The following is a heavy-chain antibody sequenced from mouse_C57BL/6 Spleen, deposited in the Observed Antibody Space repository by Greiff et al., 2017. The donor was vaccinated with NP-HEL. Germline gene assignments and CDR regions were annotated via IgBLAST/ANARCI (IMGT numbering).Heavy chain of an antibody. CDR3: TRSRTVVATNAMDY. CDR1: GYTFTSYW. V-gene: IGHV1-5*01. Sequence: VQLQQSGTVLARPGASVKMSCKTSGYTFTSYWVHWVKQRPGQGLDWIGAIYPGNSDTSYNQKFKGKAKLTAVTSASTAYMELSSLTNEDSAVYYCTRSRTVVATNAMDYWGQGTSVTVSS. CDR2: IYPGNSDT. D-gene: IGHD1-1*01. J-gene: IGHJ4*01.